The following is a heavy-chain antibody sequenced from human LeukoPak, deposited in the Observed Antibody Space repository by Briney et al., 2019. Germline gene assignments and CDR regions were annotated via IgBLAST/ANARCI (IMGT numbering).Heavy chain of an antibody. D-gene: IGHD6-19*01. Sequence: GGSLRLSCAASGFTFSSYSMNWVRQAPGKGLEGVSSISSSSSYIYYADSVKGRFTISRDNAKNSLYLQMNSLGAEDTAVYYCARDRASGWYRAYDYWGQGTLVTVSS. CDR2: ISSSSSYI. CDR3: ARDRASGWYRAYDY. V-gene: IGHV3-21*01. J-gene: IGHJ4*02. CDR1: GFTFSSYS.